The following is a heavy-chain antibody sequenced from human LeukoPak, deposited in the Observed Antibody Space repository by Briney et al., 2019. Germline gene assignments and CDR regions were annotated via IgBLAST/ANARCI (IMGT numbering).Heavy chain of an antibody. V-gene: IGHV1-46*01. CDR2: IHPSGGNT. D-gene: IGHD2-2*01. CDR3: ARDCSSTRCQGPVFDN. J-gene: IGHJ4*02. CDR1: GYTFTSNY. Sequence: ASVKVSCKASGYTFTSNYMHWVRQAPGQGLEWMGIIHPSGGNTNYAQKSQGRVAMTRDTSTSTVYMELSSLRSEDTAIYYCARDCSSTRCQGPVFDNWGQGTLVTVSS.